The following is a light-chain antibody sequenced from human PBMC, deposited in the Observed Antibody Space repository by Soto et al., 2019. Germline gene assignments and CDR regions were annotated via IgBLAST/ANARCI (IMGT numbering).Light chain of an antibody. CDR1: SSDIGTYYY. V-gene: IGLV2-14*01. Sequence: QSVLTQPASVSGSPGQSITISCTGSSSDIGTYYYVSWYQQHPGKAPRIMIYEVANRPSGVSDRFSGSKSGSTASLTISGLPAEDEGDYYCSSYTANGTYVFGSGTKLTVL. CDR2: EVA. J-gene: IGLJ1*01. CDR3: SSYTANGTYV.